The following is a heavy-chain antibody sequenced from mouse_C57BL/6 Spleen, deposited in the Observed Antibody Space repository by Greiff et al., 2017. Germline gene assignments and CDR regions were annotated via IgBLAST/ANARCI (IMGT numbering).Heavy chain of an antibody. Sequence: VQLQQPGAELVKPGASVKLSCKASGYTFTSYWMPWVKQRPGRGLEWIGRIDPISGGTKYNEKFKSKATLTVDKPSSTAYMQRSSLTSEDAAVYYCARGDYADYWGQGTTLTVSS. CDR1: GYTFTSYW. CDR3: ARGDYADY. V-gene: IGHV1-72*01. D-gene: IGHD1-1*02. CDR2: IDPISGGT. J-gene: IGHJ2*01.